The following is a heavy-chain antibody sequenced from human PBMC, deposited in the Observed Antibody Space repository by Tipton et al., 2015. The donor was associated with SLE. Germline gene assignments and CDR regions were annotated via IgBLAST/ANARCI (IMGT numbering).Heavy chain of an antibody. CDR2: IYYSGYT. V-gene: IGHV4-59*01. J-gene: IGHJ4*02. D-gene: IGHD3-10*01. CDR1: GAPITYSY. Sequence: TLSLTCTVSGAPITYSYWSWIRQPPGKELEWIGYIYYSGYTNYNPSLKSRVTISVGTSKNQFSLKLSSVTAADTAIYYCAREFYGSGSPFDYWGPGTLVTVSS. CDR3: AREFYGSGSPFDY.